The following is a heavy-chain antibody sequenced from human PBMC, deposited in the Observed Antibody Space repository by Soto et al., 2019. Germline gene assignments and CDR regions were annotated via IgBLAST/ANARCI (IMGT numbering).Heavy chain of an antibody. Sequence: SGPTCEPTQTLTLTCTFSGSSLSTSGMCVSWIRQPPGKALEWLALIDWDDDKYYSTSLKTRLTISKDTSKNQVVLTMTNMDPVDTATYYCARIRADEIDYWGQGTLVTVSS. J-gene: IGHJ4*02. V-gene: IGHV2-70*01. CDR3: ARIRADEIDY. D-gene: IGHD6-19*01. CDR2: IDWDDDK. CDR1: GSSLSTSGMC.